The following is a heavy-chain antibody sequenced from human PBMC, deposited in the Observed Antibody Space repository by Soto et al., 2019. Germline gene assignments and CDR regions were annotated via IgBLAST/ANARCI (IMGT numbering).Heavy chain of an antibody. D-gene: IGHD4-17*01. Sequence: QVTVKESGPVLVKPTETLTLTCTVSGFSLSNARMGVSWIRQPPWKALEWLAHIFSNDEKFYSTSLKSSHNISKKTTKNQVIVTITNTDRVNTATCYCTRIFRPPVRPDLGWFDTWGQGNMVTVSS. V-gene: IGHV2-26*01. CDR3: TRIFRPPVRPDLGWFDT. J-gene: IGHJ5*02. CDR2: IFSNDEK. CDR1: GFSLSNARMG.